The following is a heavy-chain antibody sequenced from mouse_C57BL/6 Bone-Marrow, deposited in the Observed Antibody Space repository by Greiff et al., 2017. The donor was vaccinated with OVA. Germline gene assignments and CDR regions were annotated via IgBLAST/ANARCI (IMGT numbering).Heavy chain of an antibody. CDR1: GYTFTSYD. V-gene: IGHV1-85*01. J-gene: IGHJ2*01. CDR2: IYPRDGSN. Sequence: VQGVESGPELVKPGASVKLSCKASGYTFTSYDINWVKQRPGQGLEWIGWIYPRDGSNKYNEKFKGKATLTVDTSSSTAYMELHSLTSEDSAVYFCARRCGYLDYWGQGTTLTVSS. CDR3: ARRCGYLDY. D-gene: IGHD1-1*02.